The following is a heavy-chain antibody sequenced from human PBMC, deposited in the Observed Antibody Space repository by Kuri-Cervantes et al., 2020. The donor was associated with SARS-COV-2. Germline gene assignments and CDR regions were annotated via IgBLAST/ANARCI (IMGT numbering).Heavy chain of an antibody. CDR3: ANWNYEVGAFAI. CDR1: GYTFTSYG. J-gene: IGHJ3*02. CDR2: ISAYNGNT. D-gene: IGHD1-7*01. Sequence: ASVKVSCKASGYTFTSYGISWVRQAPGQGLEWMGWISAYNGNTNYAQKLQGRVTMTTDTSTSTAYMELRSLRSDDTAVYYCANWNYEVGAFAIWGQGTMVTVSS. V-gene: IGHV1-18*04.